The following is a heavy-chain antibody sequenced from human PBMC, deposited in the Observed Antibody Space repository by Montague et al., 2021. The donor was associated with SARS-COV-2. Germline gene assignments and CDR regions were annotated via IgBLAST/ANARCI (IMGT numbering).Heavy chain of an antibody. CDR1: GGSMSGYY. Sequence: SETLSLTCKVSGGSMSGYYWTWMRQSPGKGLEWIGHVYYTGGTKYNPSLKTRVSLSMDTPKNHFSLQLRSVTAADTAVYFCARAQTTCFIANCVNYLDYWGLGALVTVSS. V-gene: IGHV4-59*01. J-gene: IGHJ4*02. CDR2: VYYTGGT. D-gene: IGHD2-2*01. CDR3: ARAQTTCFIANCVNYLDY.